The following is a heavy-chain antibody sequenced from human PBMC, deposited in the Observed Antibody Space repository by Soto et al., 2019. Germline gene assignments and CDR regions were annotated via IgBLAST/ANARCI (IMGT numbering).Heavy chain of an antibody. CDR2: IIPIFGTA. V-gene: IGHV1-69*06. CDR3: ARDHVRCSGGSCYSSQAPYGMDV. CDR1: GGTFSSYA. Sequence: ASVKVSCKASGGTFSSYAISWVRQAPGQGLEWMGGIIPIFGTANYAQKFQGRVTITADKSTSTAYMELSSLRSEDTAVYYCARDHVRCSGGSCYSSQAPYGMDVWGQGTTVTVSS. D-gene: IGHD2-15*01. J-gene: IGHJ6*02.